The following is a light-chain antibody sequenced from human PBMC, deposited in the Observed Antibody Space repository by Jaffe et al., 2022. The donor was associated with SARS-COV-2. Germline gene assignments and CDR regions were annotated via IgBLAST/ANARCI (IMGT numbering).Light chain of an antibody. CDR2: GIS. J-gene: IGKJ4*01. CDR1: QSVSSD. V-gene: IGKV3-15*01. Sequence: EIVMTQSPATLSVSPGERATLSCRASQSVSSDLAWYQQKPGQAPRLLIYGISTRATGIPGRFSGSGSGTDFTLTISSLQSEDFAVYYCQQYKDWPLTFGGGTKVEI. CDR3: QQYKDWPLT.